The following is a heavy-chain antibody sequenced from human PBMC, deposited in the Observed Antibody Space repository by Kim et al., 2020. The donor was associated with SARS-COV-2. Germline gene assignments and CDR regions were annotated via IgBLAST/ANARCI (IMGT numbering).Heavy chain of an antibody. CDR1: GFTFSSYW. J-gene: IGHJ5*02. Sequence: LSLTCEASGFTFSSYWMNWVRQGPGKGLVWVSRIKSDGSDTHYADSVKGRFTISRDNAKNTLHLQLNRLGVEDTAIYYCARGSFQQGFDPGGQGTLVTVSS. CDR2: IKSDGSDT. V-gene: IGHV3-74*01. CDR3: ARGSFQQGFDP. D-gene: IGHD6-13*01.